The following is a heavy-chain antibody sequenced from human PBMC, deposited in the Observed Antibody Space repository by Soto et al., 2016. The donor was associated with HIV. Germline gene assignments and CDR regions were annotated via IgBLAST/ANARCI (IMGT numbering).Heavy chain of an antibody. CDR3: ARDRPGYSDRSGSSVGVGYFEN. CDR1: GFTVSSSY. CDR2: IYSAGNT. Sequence: EVQLVESGGGLVQPGGSLRLSCAASGFTVSSSYMSWVRQTPGKGLEWVSVIYSAGNTYYANSVKGRFTMSRDNSNNTLYLQMNSLRAEDTAVYYCARDRPGYSDRSGSSVGVGYFENWGQGNLVNRLL. D-gene: IGHD3-22*01. V-gene: IGHV3-66*01. J-gene: IGHJ4*02.